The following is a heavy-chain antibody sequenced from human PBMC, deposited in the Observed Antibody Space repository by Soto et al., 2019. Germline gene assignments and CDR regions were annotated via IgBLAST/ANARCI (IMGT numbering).Heavy chain of an antibody. CDR2: IYYSGST. D-gene: IGHD2-2*01. CDR1: GGSISSGDYY. CDR3: ARVGEIVVVPAAPPYYSSTDV. J-gene: IGHJ6*03. V-gene: IGHV4-30-4*01. Sequence: SETLSLTCTVSGGSISSGDYYWSWIRQPPGKGLEWIGYIYYSGSTYYNPSLKSRVTISVDTSKNQFSLKLSSVTAADTAVYYCARVGEIVVVPAAPPYYSSTDVSGKGTTVTLSS.